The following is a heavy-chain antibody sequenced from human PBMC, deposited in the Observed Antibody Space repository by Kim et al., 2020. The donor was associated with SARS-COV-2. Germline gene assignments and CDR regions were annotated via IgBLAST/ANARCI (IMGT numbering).Heavy chain of an antibody. D-gene: IGHD2-15*01. Sequence: GGSLRLSCAASGFTFSSYAMSWVRQAPGKGLEWVSAISGSGGSTYYADSVKGRFTISRDNSKNTLYLQMNSLRAEDTAVYYCAKVSEGIRNKAASDYWGQGTLVTVSS. J-gene: IGHJ4*02. CDR3: AKVSEGIRNKAASDY. CDR2: ISGSGGST. CDR1: GFTFSSYA. V-gene: IGHV3-23*01.